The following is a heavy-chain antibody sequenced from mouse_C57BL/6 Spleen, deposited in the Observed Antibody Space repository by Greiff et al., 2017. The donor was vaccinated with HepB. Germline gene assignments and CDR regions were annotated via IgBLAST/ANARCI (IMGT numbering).Heavy chain of an antibody. D-gene: IGHD1-1*02. CDR3: ARSGGYAMDY. J-gene: IGHJ4*01. CDR2: INPGSGGT. Sequence: QVQLQQSGAELVRPGTSVKVSCKASGYAFTNYLIEWVKQRPGQGLEWIGVINPGSGGTNYNEKFKGKATLTADKSSSTAYMQLSSLTSEDSAVYFCARSGGYAMDYGGQGTSVTVSS. CDR1: GYAFTNYL. V-gene: IGHV1-54*01.